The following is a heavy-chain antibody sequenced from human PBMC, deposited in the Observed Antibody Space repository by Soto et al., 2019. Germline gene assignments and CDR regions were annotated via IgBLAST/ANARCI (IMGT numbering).Heavy chain of an antibody. Sequence: QVQLVQSGADVKKPGASVKVSCKASGYTFSSYAMHWVRQAPGQRLEWMGWINAGNGNTKYSQNFRGSITFTRDTSATTAYMELSSLRSEDTAVYYCARDNGVVPAAATGFDYWGQGTLVTVSS. CDR2: INAGNGNT. CDR1: GYTFSSYA. D-gene: IGHD2-2*01. J-gene: IGHJ4*02. V-gene: IGHV1-3*01. CDR3: ARDNGVVPAAATGFDY.